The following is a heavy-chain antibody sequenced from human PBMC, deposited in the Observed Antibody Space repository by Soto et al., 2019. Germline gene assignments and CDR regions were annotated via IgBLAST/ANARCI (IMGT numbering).Heavy chain of an antibody. CDR2: IIPIFGTA. D-gene: IGHD2-2*02. CDR1: GGTFSSYA. Sequence: ASVKVSCKASGGTFSSYAISWVRQAPGQGLEWMGGIIPIFGTANYAQKFQGRVTITADESTSTAYMELSSLRSEDTAVYYCARAYCSSTSCYTGYYYYYMDVWGKGTTVTVSS. CDR3: ARAYCSSTSCYTGYYYYYMDV. J-gene: IGHJ6*03. V-gene: IGHV1-69*13.